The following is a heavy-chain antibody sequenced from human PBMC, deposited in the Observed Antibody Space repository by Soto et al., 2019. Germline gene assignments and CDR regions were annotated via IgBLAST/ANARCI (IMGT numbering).Heavy chain of an antibody. V-gene: IGHV4-34*01. CDR1: GGSFSGYY. CDR2: INHSGST. D-gene: IGHD5-12*01. J-gene: IGHJ4*02. Sequence: SETLSLTCAVYGGSFSGYYWSWIRQPPGKGLEWIGEINHSGSTNYNPSLKSRVTISVDTSKNQFSLKLSSVTAADTAVYYCARRYSGYRLRGSFDYWGQGTLVTVSS. CDR3: ARRYSGYRLRGSFDY.